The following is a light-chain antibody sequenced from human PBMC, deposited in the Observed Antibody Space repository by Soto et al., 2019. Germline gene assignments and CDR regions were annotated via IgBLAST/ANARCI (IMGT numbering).Light chain of an antibody. CDR3: QQSNSFPRT. CDR1: QAVSTW. Sequence: DIQMTQSPSFVSASVGDRVTITCRARQAVSTWLAWYQQKPGDAPKLLIYAASTLQSGVPSRFSGSGSGTDFTLTIRSLQPEDFATYYCQQSNSFPRTVGGGTKVDSK. CDR2: AAS. V-gene: IGKV1-12*01. J-gene: IGKJ4*01.